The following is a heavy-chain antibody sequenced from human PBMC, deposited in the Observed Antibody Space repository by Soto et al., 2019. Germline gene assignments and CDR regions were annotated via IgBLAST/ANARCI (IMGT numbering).Heavy chain of an antibody. V-gene: IGHV4-4*07. CDR2: VFSSGTT. CDR3: ARVGDSGYYWYFDY. D-gene: IGHD3-22*01. Sequence: SETLSLTCTVSGDSITSYYWTWIRQAAGKRLECIGRVFSSGTTNYNPSLKSRVTMSVDTSKNQLSLKLTSVTAADTAVYYCARVGDSGYYWYFDYWGQRALVTVSS. CDR1: GDSITSYY. J-gene: IGHJ4*02.